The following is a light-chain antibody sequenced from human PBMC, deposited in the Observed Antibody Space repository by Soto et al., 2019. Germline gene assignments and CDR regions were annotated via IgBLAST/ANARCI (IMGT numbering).Light chain of an antibody. CDR1: QTVSNN. J-gene: IGKJ4*01. CDR2: FAS. Sequence: ERVMTQFPATLSVSPGAKATLSCRASQTVSNNLAWYQQKPGQAPRHLIYFASTRDTGVPARYRGSGSGTEFTLTISNLQSEDSAVYYCQHYNEWPLTFGGGTKLETK. V-gene: IGKV3-15*01. CDR3: QHYNEWPLT.